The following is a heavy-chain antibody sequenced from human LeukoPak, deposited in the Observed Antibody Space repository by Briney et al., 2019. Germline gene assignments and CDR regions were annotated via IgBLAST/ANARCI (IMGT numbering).Heavy chain of an antibody. D-gene: IGHD2-21*02. CDR3: ARESYCIFDY. CDR1: RFTLSTYS. CDR2: ISSNSYYI. J-gene: IGHJ4*02. Sequence: GGSLRLSCAASRFTLSTYSMNWVRQAPGKGLEWVSSISSNSYYIYYADSVKGRFTISRDNAKDSLYLQMNSLRDEDTAVYYCARESYCIFDYWGQGILVTVSS. V-gene: IGHV3-21*01.